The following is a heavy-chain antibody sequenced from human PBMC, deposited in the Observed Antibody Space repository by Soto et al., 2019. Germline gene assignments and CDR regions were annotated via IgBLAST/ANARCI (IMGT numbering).Heavy chain of an antibody. Sequence: QVQLQESGPGLVKPSQTLSLTCTVSGGSISSGGYYWSWIRQHPGKGLEWIGYIYYSGSTYYNPSLQSRLTTSGDTSKNQFSLKLSSVTAADTAVYYCARGAYSGYDFPFDYWGQGTLVTVSS. CDR2: IYYSGST. CDR3: ARGAYSGYDFPFDY. CDR1: GGSISSGGYY. D-gene: IGHD5-12*01. V-gene: IGHV4-31*03. J-gene: IGHJ4*02.